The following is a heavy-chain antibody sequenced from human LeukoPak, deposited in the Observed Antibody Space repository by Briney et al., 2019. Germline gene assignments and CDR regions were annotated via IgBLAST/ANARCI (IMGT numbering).Heavy chain of an antibody. D-gene: IGHD6-19*01. V-gene: IGHV3-30*04. CDR3: ARDSGSSGGYGMDV. Sequence: GGSLRLSCAASGFTFSSYAMPWVRQAPGKGLEWVAVISYDGSNKYYADSVKGRFTISRDNSKNTLYLQMNSLRAEDTAVYYCARDSGSSGGYGMDVWGQGTTVTVSS. J-gene: IGHJ6*02. CDR1: GFTFSSYA. CDR2: ISYDGSNK.